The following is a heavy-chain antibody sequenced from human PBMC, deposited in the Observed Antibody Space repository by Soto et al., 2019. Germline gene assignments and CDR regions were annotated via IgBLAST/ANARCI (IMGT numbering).Heavy chain of an antibody. CDR1: GGTFSSYA. V-gene: IGHV1-69*13. CDR3: ARAPVRFYWFDP. CDR2: IIPIFGTA. Sequence: ASVKVSCKASGGTFSSYAISWVRQVPGQGLEWMGGIIPIFGTANYAQKFQGRVTITADESTSTAYMELSSLRSEDTAVYYCARAPVRFYWFDPWGQGTLVTVS. J-gene: IGHJ5*02.